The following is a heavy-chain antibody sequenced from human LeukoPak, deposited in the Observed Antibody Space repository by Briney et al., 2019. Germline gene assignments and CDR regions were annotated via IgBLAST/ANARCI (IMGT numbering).Heavy chain of an antibody. D-gene: IGHD3-3*01. CDR3: ARVITIFGVVIPIGWFDP. J-gene: IGHJ5*02. Sequence: ASVKVSCKASGGTFSSYAISWVRQAPGQGLEWMGWINPNSGGTNYAQKFQGRVTMTRDTSISTAYMELSRLRSDDTAVYYCARVITIFGVVIPIGWFDPWGQGTLVTVSS. CDR2: INPNSGGT. V-gene: IGHV1-2*02. CDR1: GGTFSSYA.